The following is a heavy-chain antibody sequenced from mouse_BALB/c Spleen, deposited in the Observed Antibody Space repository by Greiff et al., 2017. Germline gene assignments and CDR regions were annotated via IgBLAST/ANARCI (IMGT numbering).Heavy chain of an antibody. D-gene: IGHD2-1*01. CDR2: ISSGGSYT. CDR1: GFTFSSYA. V-gene: IGHV5-9-3*01. CDR3: ARQEDYGNYVD. Sequence: EVQGVESGGGLVKPGGSLKLSCAASGFTFSSYAMSWVRQTPEKMLEWVATISSGGSYTYYPDSVKGRFTISRDNAKNTLYLQMSSLRSEDTAMYYCARQEDYGNYVDWGQGTTLTVSS. J-gene: IGHJ2*01.